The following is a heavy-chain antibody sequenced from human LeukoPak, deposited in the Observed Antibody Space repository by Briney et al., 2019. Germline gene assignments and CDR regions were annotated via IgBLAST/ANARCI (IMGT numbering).Heavy chain of an antibody. CDR3: ARLLAGCPGGRCRAHFDY. Sequence: PSGTLSLTCSVSGDSINSNYWSWLRQPPGKGLEWIGYIYYGGSTNYNPSLKSRASMSVDTSKNQFSLNLSSVTAADTAVYHCARLLAGCPGGRCRAHFDYWGQGTLVTVSS. D-gene: IGHD2-15*01. V-gene: IGHV4-59*01. CDR2: IYYGGST. CDR1: GDSINSNY. J-gene: IGHJ4*02.